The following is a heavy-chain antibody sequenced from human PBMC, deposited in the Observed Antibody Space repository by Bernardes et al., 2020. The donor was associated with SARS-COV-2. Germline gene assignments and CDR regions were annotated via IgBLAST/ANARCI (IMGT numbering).Heavy chain of an antibody. D-gene: IGHD2-2*01. CDR1: GFTFSSYD. CDR2: IGTAGDT. J-gene: IGHJ4*02. CDR3: ARGGKYCSSTSCYFDY. V-gene: IGHV3-13*04. Sequence: GGSLRLSCAASGFTFSSYDMHWVRQATGKGLEWVSAIGTAGDTYYPGSVKGRFTISRENAKNSLYLQMNSLRAGDTAVYYCARGGKYCSSTSCYFDYWGQGTLVTVSS.